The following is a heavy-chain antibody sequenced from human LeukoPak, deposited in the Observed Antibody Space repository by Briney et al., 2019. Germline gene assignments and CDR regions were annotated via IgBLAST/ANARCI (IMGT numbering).Heavy chain of an antibody. Sequence: PSDTLSLTCAVSGYSISRGYYWGWTRQPPGNGLEWVGRIYHSGSTYHNPPLTSRDTISVDTSKNQFSLKLSSVTAADTAVYYCARLYYDSSGWFWFDPWGQGTLVTVSS. J-gene: IGHJ5*02. V-gene: IGHV4-38-2*01. CDR1: GYSISRGYY. D-gene: IGHD3-22*01. CDR3: ARLYYDSSGWFWFDP. CDR2: IYHSGST.